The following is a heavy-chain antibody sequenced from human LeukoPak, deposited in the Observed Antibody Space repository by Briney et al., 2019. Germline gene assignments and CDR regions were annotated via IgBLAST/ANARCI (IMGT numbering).Heavy chain of an antibody. D-gene: IGHD6-19*01. CDR3: AKEGIAVAGLDY. J-gene: IGHJ4*02. V-gene: IGHV3-48*03. CDR1: GFTFSSYE. CDR2: ISSGGSTI. Sequence: PGGSLRLSCAASGFTFSSYEMNWVRQAPGKGLEWVSYISSGGSTIYYADSVKGRFTISRDNAKNSLYLQMNSLRAEDTAVYYCAKEGIAVAGLDYWGQGTLVTVSS.